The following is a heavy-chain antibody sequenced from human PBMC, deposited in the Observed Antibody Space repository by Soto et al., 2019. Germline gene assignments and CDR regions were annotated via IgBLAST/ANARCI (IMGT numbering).Heavy chain of an antibody. Sequence: QMQLQESGTGLVKTSETLSLTCTVSGASIYSSSYYWGRISQPTGKGLEWIGSIYYTGSTYYSPSLKSRVTMYADTSKDQFSLRLTSVTAADTAMYYCARQVEIRPRWFDPWGQGTLVTVS. D-gene: IGHD6-6*01. J-gene: IGHJ5*02. CDR3: ARQVEIRPRWFDP. CDR1: GASIYSSSYY. CDR2: IYYTGST. V-gene: IGHV4-39*01.